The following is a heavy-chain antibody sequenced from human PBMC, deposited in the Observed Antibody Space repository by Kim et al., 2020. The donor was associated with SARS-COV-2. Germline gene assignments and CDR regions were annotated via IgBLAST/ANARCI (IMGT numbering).Heavy chain of an antibody. V-gene: IGHV3-9*01. D-gene: IGHD3-3*01. CDR2: ISWNSGSI. CDR3: AKDKNYDFWSGGGGGMDV. J-gene: IGHJ6*02. CDR1: GFTFDEYA. Sequence: GGSLRLSCAASGFTFDEYAMHWVRQAPGKGLEWVSGISWNSGSIGYADSVKGRFTISRDNAKNSLYLQMNSLRAEDTALYYCAKDKNYDFWSGGGGGMDVWGQGTTVTVSS.